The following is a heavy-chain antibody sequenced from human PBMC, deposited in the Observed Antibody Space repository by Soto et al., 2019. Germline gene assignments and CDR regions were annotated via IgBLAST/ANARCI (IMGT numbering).Heavy chain of an antibody. D-gene: IGHD3-3*01. V-gene: IGHV2-5*02. Sequence: QITLNEYGPTLVKPTQTLTLTCTFSGFSLTTSGVGVGWIRQSPGKAPERLALIYWDDDNRYSPSLKSRLTITKDTSKNQVVLTMANLDPADTATYYCAHRVLRTVFGLVTTTAIYFDFWGQGTPVAVSS. CDR1: GFSLTTSGVG. CDR3: AHRVLRTVFGLVTTTAIYFDF. J-gene: IGHJ4*02. CDR2: IYWDDDN.